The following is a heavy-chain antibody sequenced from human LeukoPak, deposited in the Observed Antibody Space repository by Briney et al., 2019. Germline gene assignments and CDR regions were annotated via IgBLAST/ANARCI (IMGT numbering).Heavy chain of an antibody. D-gene: IGHD2-2*02. CDR1: GFTFSSYG. V-gene: IGHV3-30*02. Sequence: PGGSLRLSCAASGFTFSSYGMHWVRQAPGKGLEWVAFIRYDGSNKYYADSVKGRFTISRDNSKNTLYLQMNSLRAEDTAVYYCLALGYCSSTSCYRALDYYYMDVWGKGTTVTVSS. J-gene: IGHJ6*03. CDR2: IRYDGSNK. CDR3: LALGYCSSTSCYRALDYYYMDV.